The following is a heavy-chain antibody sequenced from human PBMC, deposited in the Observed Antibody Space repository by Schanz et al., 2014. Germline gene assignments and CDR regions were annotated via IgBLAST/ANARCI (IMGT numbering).Heavy chain of an antibody. Sequence: VQLVESGGGVVQPGGSLRLSCAASGITFSDYAMSWVRQAPGKGLEWVSTIASGGSTFYTDSVKGRFTISRDNARNMVFLQMSSLRADDTAVYYCVRDERISSGVWFDPWGQGTLVTVSS. J-gene: IGHJ5*02. CDR3: VRDERISSGVWFDP. CDR2: IASGGST. D-gene: IGHD3-22*01. V-gene: IGHV3-23*04. CDR1: GITFSDYA.